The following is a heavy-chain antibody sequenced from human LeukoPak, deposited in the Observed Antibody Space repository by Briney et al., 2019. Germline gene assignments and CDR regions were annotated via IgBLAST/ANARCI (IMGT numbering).Heavy chain of an antibody. CDR3: ASPQYYFDY. J-gene: IGHJ4*02. D-gene: IGHD5-24*01. CDR1: GFTFSTYE. CDR2: ISSSGSTT. V-gene: IGHV3-48*03. Sequence: TGGSLRLPCAASGFTFSTYEMNWVRQAPGKGLEWVSHISSSGSTTYYADSVKGRFTISRDNAKNSLYLQMNSLRAEDTAVYYCASPQYYFDYWGQGTLVTVSS.